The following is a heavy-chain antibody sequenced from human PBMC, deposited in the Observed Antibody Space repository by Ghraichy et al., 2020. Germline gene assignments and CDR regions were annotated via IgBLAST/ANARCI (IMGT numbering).Heavy chain of an antibody. CDR3: ARGRGSGWFPEDY. Sequence: SETLSLTCAVYGGSFSGYYWSWIRQPPGKGLEWIGEINHSGSTNYNPSLKSRVTISVDTSKNQFSLKLSSVTAADTAVYYCARGRGSGWFPEDYWGQGTLVTVSS. V-gene: IGHV4-34*01. J-gene: IGHJ4*02. CDR1: GGSFSGYY. CDR2: INHSGST. D-gene: IGHD6-19*01.